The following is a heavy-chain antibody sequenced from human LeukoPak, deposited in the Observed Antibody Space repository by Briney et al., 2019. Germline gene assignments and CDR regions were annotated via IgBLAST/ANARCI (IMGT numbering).Heavy chain of an antibody. J-gene: IGHJ4*02. D-gene: IGHD2-2*01. V-gene: IGHV4-61*02. Sequence: PSETLSLTCTVSGGSISRGSYFWSWIRQPAGKGLEWIGRVYTSETPKYNPSLKSRVTISVDTSRNQFSLNLSSVTAADTAVYYCARHEYGSSTTCYDYWSQGTLVTVSS. CDR1: GGSISRGSYF. CDR3: ARHEYGSSTTCYDY. CDR2: VYTSETP.